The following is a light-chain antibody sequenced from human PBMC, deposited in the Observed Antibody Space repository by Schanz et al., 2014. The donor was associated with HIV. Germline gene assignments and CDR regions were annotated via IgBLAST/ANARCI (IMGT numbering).Light chain of an antibody. V-gene: IGLV2-14*03. J-gene: IGLJ2*01. CDR3: CSYARSSTNVV. Sequence: QSALTQPASVSGSPGQSITISCTGTSSDVGAYNYVSWYQHHPGKAPTLMIYDVSNRPSGISNRFSGSKSGNTASLTISGLRAEDEADYYCCSYARSSTNVVFGGGTKLTVL. CDR2: DVS. CDR1: SSDVGAYNY.